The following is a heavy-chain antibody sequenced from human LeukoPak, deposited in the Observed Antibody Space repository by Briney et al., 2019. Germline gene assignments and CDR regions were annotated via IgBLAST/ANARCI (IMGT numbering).Heavy chain of an antibody. V-gene: IGHV4-30-2*01. CDR3: ARAFPLGYCSSTSCQALDY. CDR2: IYHSGST. Sequence: SETLSLTCAVSGGSISSGGYSWSWIRQPPGKGLEWIGYIYHSGSTYYNPSLKSRVTISVDRSKNQFSLKLSSVTAADTAVYYCARAFPLGYCSSTSCQALDYWGQGTLVTVSS. J-gene: IGHJ4*02. D-gene: IGHD2-2*01. CDR1: GGSISSGGYS.